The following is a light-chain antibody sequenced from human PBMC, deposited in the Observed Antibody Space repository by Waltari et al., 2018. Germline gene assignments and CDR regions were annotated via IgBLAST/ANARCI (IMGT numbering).Light chain of an antibody. Sequence: QSALTQPRSVSGSPGQSVTISCTGTSSDVGGYYYVSWFQQYPGKAPKLMIYDVSKLPSGFPDVFSGSKSGNTASLTISWLQAEDEPYYHCCSYAGTYSRWVFGGGTRLTVL. CDR1: SSDVGGYYY. V-gene: IGLV2-11*01. J-gene: IGLJ3*02. CDR3: CSYAGTYSRWV. CDR2: DVS.